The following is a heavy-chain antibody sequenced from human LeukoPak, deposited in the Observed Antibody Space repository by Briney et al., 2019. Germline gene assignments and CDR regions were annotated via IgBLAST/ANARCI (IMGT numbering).Heavy chain of an antibody. D-gene: IGHD1-26*01. CDR3: ARLIVGATKYFDY. CDR2: ISAYNGNT. J-gene: IGHJ4*02. Sequence: ATVKLSPKLSRYALTFYGDTWVPQSAGPERRSLGWISAYNGNTNYAQKLQGRVTMTTDTSTSTAYMELRSLRSDDTAVYYCARLIVGATKYFDYWGQGTLVTVSS. V-gene: IGHV1-18*01. CDR1: RYALTFYG.